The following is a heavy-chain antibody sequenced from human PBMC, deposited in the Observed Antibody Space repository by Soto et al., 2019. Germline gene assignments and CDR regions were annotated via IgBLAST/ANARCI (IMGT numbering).Heavy chain of an antibody. V-gene: IGHV1-69*12. J-gene: IGHJ5*02. D-gene: IGHD5-12*01. CDR2: IIRIFGTA. Sequence: QVQLVQSGAEVKKPGSSVKVSCKASGGTFSSYAISWVRQAPGQGLEWMGGIIRIFGTANYAQKFQGRVKITADESTIRAYMDLSRLRSEDTAVYYCARGTGDGYDEGWFEPWGQGNLFTVSS. CDR1: GGTFSSYA. CDR3: ARGTGDGYDEGWFEP.